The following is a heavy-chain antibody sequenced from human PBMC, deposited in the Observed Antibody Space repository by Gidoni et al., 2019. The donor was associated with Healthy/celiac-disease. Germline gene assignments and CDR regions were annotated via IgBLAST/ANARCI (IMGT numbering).Heavy chain of an antibody. V-gene: IGHV3-64D*08. CDR3: VKDPGGIAAAGGDY. J-gene: IGHJ4*02. CDR1: GFTFSSYA. Sequence: EVQLVASGGGLVQPGGSLRRSCSSSGFTFSSYAMHWFRQAPGKGLEYVSAISSNWGSTYYADSVKGRFTISRDNSKNTLYLQMSSLRAEDTAVYYCVKDPGGIAAAGGDYWGQGTLVTVSS. D-gene: IGHD6-13*01. CDR2: ISSNWGST.